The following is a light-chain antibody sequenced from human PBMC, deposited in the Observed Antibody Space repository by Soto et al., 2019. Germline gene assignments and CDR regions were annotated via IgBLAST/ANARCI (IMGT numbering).Light chain of an antibody. CDR2: DVS. V-gene: IGLV2-14*01. Sequence: QSALTQPASVSGSPGQSITISCTETSSDIGGYNYVSWYQQHPGKAPKLMIFDVSNQPSGVSNRFSDSKSGNTASLTISGLQAEDEADYYCSSYTSSSTLVVFGGGTQLTVL. CDR1: SSDIGGYNY. J-gene: IGLJ2*01. CDR3: SSYTSSSTLVV.